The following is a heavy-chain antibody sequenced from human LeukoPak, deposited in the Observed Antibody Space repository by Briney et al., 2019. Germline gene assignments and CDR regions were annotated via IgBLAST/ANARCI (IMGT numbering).Heavy chain of an antibody. V-gene: IGHV4-4*02. CDR3: ARDPPPYHGDDAFDI. Sequence: PSETLSLTCAVSGGSISGSNWWSWVRQPPGKGLEWIGEIYHSGSTNYNPSLKSRVTISVDKSKNQFSLKLSSVTAADTAVYYCARDPPPYHGDDAFDIWGQGTMVTVSS. CDR1: GGSISGSNW. D-gene: IGHD4-17*01. J-gene: IGHJ3*02. CDR2: IYHSGST.